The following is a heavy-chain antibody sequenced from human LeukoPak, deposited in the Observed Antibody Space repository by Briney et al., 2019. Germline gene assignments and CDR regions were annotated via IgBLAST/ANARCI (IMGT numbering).Heavy chain of an antibody. J-gene: IGHJ4*02. CDR1: GYTFTTYD. V-gene: IGHV1-8*03. CDR2: LNPNNGNT. D-gene: IGHD6-13*01. CDR3: ARGIYSSSSGDYYFDY. Sequence: ASVKVSCKASGYTFTTYDINWVRQATGQGLEWMGWLNPNNGNTGYAQKFQGRVTITRNTSINTAYMELSSLRSEDTAVYYCARGIYSSSSGDYYFDYWGQGTLVTVSS.